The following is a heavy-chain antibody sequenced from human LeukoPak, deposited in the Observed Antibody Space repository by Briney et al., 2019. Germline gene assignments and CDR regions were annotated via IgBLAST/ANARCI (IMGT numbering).Heavy chain of an antibody. D-gene: IGHD6-13*01. V-gene: IGHV3-21*01. CDR1: GFTFSAYA. CDR3: ARDFGDHSSNWDRGDWFGP. Sequence: KTGGSLRLSCEASGFTFSAYAMTWVRQAPGKGLEWVSSISSGSSYIYYADSVKGRFTISRDNAKNSLYLQMNSLRAEDTAVYHCARDFGDHSSNWDRGDWFGPWGQGTLVTVSS. CDR2: ISSGSSYI. J-gene: IGHJ5*02.